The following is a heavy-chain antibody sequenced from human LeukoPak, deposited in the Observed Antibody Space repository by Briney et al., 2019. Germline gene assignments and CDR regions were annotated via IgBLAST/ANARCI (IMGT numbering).Heavy chain of an antibody. CDR3: ARGLSGRGSWFFDL. CDR2: IYNSGSA. CDR1: GGSISSYF. J-gene: IGHJ2*01. Sequence: SETLSLTCTVSGGSISSYFWSWFRQPPGKGLEWIGYIYNSGSANYIPSLKSRLTISLDTPRNQVSLNLTSVTAADTAVYYCARGLSGRGSWFFDLWGRGTLVTVSS. V-gene: IGHV4-59*01. D-gene: IGHD1-26*01.